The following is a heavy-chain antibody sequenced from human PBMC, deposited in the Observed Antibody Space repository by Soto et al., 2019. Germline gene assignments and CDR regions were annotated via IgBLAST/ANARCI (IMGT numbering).Heavy chain of an antibody. CDR3: ARDHYDSSGYLASLGY. V-gene: IGHV3-21*01. J-gene: IGHJ4*02. D-gene: IGHD3-22*01. CDR1: GFTFSSYI. CDR2: ISSSSSYI. Sequence: EVQLVESGGGLVKPGGSLRLSCAASGFTFSSYIMNWVRQAPGKGLEWVSSISSSSSYIYYADSVKGRLTISRDNAKNSLYLHMNSLRAEDTAVYYCARDHYDSSGYLASLGYWGQGTLVTVSS.